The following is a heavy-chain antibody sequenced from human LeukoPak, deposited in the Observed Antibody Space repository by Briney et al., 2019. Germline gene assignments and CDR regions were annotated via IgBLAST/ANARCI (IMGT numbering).Heavy chain of an antibody. CDR3: ARSWDARLNFDY. V-gene: IGHV3-53*05. CDR2: IHSDGST. Sequence: AGSLRLSCAASGFTVNRNYMNWVRQVPGKGLEWVSVIHSDGSTHYADSVQGRFIISRDNSKNTVGLQMNDLRTEDTAVYYCARSWDARLNFDYWGQGTLVTVSS. J-gene: IGHJ4*02. D-gene: IGHD1-26*01. CDR1: GFTVNRNY.